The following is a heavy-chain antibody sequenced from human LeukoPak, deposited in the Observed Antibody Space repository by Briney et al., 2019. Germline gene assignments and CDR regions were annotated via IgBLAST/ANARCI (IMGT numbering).Heavy chain of an antibody. CDR3: ARTMLYSSGWSEGYFDC. CDR1: GFTFSSYW. V-gene: IGHV3-7*01. J-gene: IGHJ4*02. Sequence: GGSLRLSCAASGFTFSSYWMNWVRQAPGKGLEWVANIKQDGSEKYYVDSLKGRFTISRDNAKNSLYLQMNSLRAEDTAVYYCARTMLYSSGWSEGYFDCWGQGTLVTVSS. CDR2: IKQDGSEK. D-gene: IGHD6-19*01.